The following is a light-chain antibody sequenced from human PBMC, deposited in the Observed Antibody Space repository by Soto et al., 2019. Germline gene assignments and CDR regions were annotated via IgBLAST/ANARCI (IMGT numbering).Light chain of an antibody. CDR3: QQYYSPLWT. CDR2: WAS. CDR1: QSLFDSSTNKNY. V-gene: IGKV4-1*01. Sequence: IVMTQSPDSLAVSLGERATVNCNSSQSLFDSSTNKNYLAWYRQKPGQPPKLLIYWASARESGVPDRFSGSGSWTHFTLTINTLQGEDVAVYYCQQYYSPLWTFGQGSKVEVK. J-gene: IGKJ1*01.